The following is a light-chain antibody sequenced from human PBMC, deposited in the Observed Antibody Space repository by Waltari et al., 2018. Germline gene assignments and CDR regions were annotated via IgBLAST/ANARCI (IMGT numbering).Light chain of an antibody. J-gene: IGLJ3*02. V-gene: IGLV7-43*01. Sequence: QTVVTQEPSLTVSPGGTVTLTCASSTGTVTSSPQPGWFQQKPGQPPRTLIYTTSNKHPWTPARFSGSLLEGKATLTLSGVQPEDEADYYCILFYGAAWVFGGGTRLTVL. CDR1: TGTVTSSPQ. CDR2: TTS. CDR3: ILFYGAAWV.